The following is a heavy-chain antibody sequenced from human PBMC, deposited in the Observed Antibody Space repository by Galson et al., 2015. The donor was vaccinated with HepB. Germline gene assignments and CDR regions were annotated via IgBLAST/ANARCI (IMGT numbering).Heavy chain of an antibody. Sequence: PALVKPTQTLTLTCTFSGFSLSSTGVGVGWIRQPPGKALEWLAVIYWDDDDRYSPSLKSRLKITKDTSKNQVVLTMTNMDPVDTATYYCAHVMITFGGVIGPDAFDIGGQGTMVTVSS. J-gene: IGHJ3*02. V-gene: IGHV2-5*02. CDR1: GFSLSSTGVG. CDR2: IYWDDDD. D-gene: IGHD3-16*02. CDR3: AHVMITFGGVIGPDAFDI.